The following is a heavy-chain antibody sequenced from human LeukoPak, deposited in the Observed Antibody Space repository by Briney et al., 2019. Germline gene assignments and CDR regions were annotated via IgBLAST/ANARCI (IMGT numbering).Heavy chain of an antibody. CDR2: ISGSGRST. CDR1: GFTFSSYA. CDR3: AKAQWELLPPIDY. D-gene: IGHD1-26*01. Sequence: GGSLRLSCAASGFTFSSYAMSCVRQAPGKGLEWGSAISGSGRSTYYAASVKGRFTISRDNSKNTLYLKMNSLRAEDTAVYYCAKAQWELLPPIDYWGKGTLVTVSS. J-gene: IGHJ4*02. V-gene: IGHV3-23*01.